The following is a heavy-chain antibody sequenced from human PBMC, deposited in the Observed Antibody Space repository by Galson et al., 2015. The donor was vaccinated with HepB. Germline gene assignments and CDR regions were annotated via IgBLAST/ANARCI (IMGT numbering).Heavy chain of an antibody. V-gene: IGHV3-23*01. CDR3: AKRVAEVQLTGAFFDY. D-gene: IGHD7-27*01. CDR1: GFTFSSYA. Sequence: SLRLSCAASGFTFSSYAMSWVRQAPGKGLEWVSAISGSGGSTYYADSVKGRFTISRDNSKNTLYLQMNSLRAEDTAVYYCAKRVAEVQLTGAFFDYWGQGTLVTVSS. CDR2: ISGSGGST. J-gene: IGHJ4*02.